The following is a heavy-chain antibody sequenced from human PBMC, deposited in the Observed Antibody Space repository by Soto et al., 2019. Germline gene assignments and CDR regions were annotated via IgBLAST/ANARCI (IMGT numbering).Heavy chain of an antibody. CDR2: IYYSGST. J-gene: IGHJ6*02. Sequence: SETLSLTCTVSGGSIRSGDYYWSWIRQPPGKGLESIGYIYYSGSTYYNPSLRSRVTISLDTSKNQFSLNLSSVTAADTALYYCARQGFGELHGLVDVWGQGTTVTVSS. D-gene: IGHD3-10*01. CDR1: GGSIRSGDYY. V-gene: IGHV4-30-4*01. CDR3: ARQGFGELHGLVDV.